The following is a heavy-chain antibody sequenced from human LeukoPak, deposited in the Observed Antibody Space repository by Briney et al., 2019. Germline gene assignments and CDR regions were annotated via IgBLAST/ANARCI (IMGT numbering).Heavy chain of an antibody. CDR3: ARGEFAWIQGSYGMNV. Sequence: GGSLRLSCAASGFTFSSYGMNWVRQAPGKGLEWVSYISSSSSTIYYADSVKGRFTISRDNAKNSLYLQMNNLRAEDTAVYYCARGEFAWIQGSYGMNVWGQGTTVTVSS. D-gene: IGHD5-18*01. CDR2: ISSSSSTI. J-gene: IGHJ6*02. CDR1: GFTFSSYG. V-gene: IGHV3-48*04.